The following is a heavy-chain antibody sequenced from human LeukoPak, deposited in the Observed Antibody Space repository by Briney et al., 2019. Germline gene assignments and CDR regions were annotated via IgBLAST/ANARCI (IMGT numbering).Heavy chain of an antibody. CDR1: GFTFSSYS. CDR3: ARGRNRNYCSSTSCYQVRDY. CDR2: ISSSSSTI. D-gene: IGHD2-2*01. Sequence: PGGSLRLSCAASGFTFSSYSMNWVRQAPGKGLEWVSYISSSSSTIYYADSVKGRFTISRDNAKNSLYLQMNSLRAEDTAVYYCARGRNRNYCSSTSCYQVRDYWGQGTLVTVSS. J-gene: IGHJ4*02. V-gene: IGHV3-48*01.